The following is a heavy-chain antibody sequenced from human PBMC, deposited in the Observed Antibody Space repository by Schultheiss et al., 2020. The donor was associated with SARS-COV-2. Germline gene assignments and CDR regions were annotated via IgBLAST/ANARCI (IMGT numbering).Heavy chain of an antibody. CDR3: ARAYDAYDYAFDI. CDR2: TYYRSKWYN. V-gene: IGHV6-1*01. J-gene: IGHJ3*02. D-gene: IGHD5-12*01. Sequence: QTLSLTCAISGDSVSSTSATWNWIRQSPSRGLEWLGRTYYRSKWYNDYAVSVKSHITINPDTSKNQFSLQLNSVSPEDTAVYFCARAYDAYDYAFDIWGQGTMVTVSS. CDR1: GDSVSSTSAT.